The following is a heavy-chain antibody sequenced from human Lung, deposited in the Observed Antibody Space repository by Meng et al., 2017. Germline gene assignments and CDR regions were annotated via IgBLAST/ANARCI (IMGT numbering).Heavy chain of an antibody. J-gene: IGHJ4*02. Sequence: QVQRVQSGADVKKPGAPGKVSGEGSGYSFIDFHVHCVRQAPGQGLEWMGWMNPKSGGTNSGQRFQGWVTMTRDTSISTAYMELNRLKSHDTAIYYCVRAWDSGDSFDSFPNYWGQGTLVTVSS. CDR1: GYSFIDFH. V-gene: IGHV1-2*04. CDR2: MNPKSGGT. CDR3: VRAWDSGDSFDSFPNY. D-gene: IGHD2-21*02.